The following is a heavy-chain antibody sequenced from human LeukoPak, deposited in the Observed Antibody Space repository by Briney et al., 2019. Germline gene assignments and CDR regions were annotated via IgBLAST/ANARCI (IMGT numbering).Heavy chain of an antibody. CDR2: INPNSGGT. CDR1: GYTFTGYY. Sequence: ASVKVSCKASGYTFTGYYMHWVRQAPGQGLEWMGWINPNSGGTNYAQKFQGRVTMTRDTSISTAYMELSRLRSEDTAVYYCARGPGLATIWSRYYMDVWGKGTTVTISS. J-gene: IGHJ6*03. CDR3: ARGPGLATIWSRYYMDV. D-gene: IGHD5-12*01. V-gene: IGHV1-2*02.